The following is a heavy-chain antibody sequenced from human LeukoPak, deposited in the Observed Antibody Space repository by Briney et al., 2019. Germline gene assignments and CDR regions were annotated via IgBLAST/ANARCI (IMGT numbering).Heavy chain of an antibody. D-gene: IGHD2-2*01. Sequence: GGSLRLSCAASGFTFSSYGMHWVRQAPGKGLEWVAFIRYDGSNKYYADSVKGRFTISRDNSKNTLYLQMNSLRAEDTAVYYCAKDSLYCSSTSCYHSVPYFDYWGQGTLVTVSS. CDR3: AKDSLYCSSTSCYHSVPYFDY. V-gene: IGHV3-30*02. CDR2: IRYDGSNK. J-gene: IGHJ4*02. CDR1: GFTFSSYG.